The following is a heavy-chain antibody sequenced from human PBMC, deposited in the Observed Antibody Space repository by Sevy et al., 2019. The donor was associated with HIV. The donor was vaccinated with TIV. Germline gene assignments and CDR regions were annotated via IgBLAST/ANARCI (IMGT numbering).Heavy chain of an antibody. Sequence: SETLSLTCTVFGGSISSYYWNWIRQPPGKGLEWIGYIYYSGSTNYNPSLKSRVTISVDMSKNQFSRKLCSMTASDTAVYYCARESPLGVEWELSRPQNWFDPLGQGTLVTVSS. V-gene: IGHV4-59*01. CDR1: GGSISSYY. J-gene: IGHJ5*02. CDR3: ARESPLGVEWELSRPQNWFDP. D-gene: IGHD1-26*01. CDR2: IYYSGST.